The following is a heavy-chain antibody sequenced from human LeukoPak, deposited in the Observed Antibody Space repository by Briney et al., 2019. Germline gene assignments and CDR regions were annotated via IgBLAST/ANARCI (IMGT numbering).Heavy chain of an antibody. D-gene: IGHD3-22*01. J-gene: IGHJ4*02. Sequence: SETLSLTCTVSGASISRGSYYWSWIRQPAGKGLEWIGRIYISGRTNYNPFLKSRVTISVDTSKNQFSLKLISCTASDTSFYFCAREDYYDSSGYIDYWGQGTLVTVSS. CDR1: GASISRGSYY. CDR2: IYISGRT. V-gene: IGHV4-61*02. CDR3: AREDYYDSSGYIDY.